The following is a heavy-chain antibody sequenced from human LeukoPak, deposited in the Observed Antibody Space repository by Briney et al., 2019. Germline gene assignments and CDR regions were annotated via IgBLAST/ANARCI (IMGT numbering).Heavy chain of an antibody. V-gene: IGHV3-7*01. D-gene: IGHD3-3*01. CDR2: IKQDGSEK. Sequence: GSLRLSCAASGFTFSSYWMSWVRQAPGKGLEWVANIKQDGSEKYYVDSVKGRFTISRDNAKNSLYLQMNSLRAEDTAVYYCARDTGGAGLRFLEWSTFFDYWGQRTLVTVSS. CDR3: ARDTGGAGLRFLEWSTFFDY. J-gene: IGHJ4*02. CDR1: GFTFSSYW.